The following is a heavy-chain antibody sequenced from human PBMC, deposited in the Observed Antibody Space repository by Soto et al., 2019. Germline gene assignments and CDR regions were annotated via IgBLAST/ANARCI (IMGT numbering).Heavy chain of an antibody. CDR3: ARGGSLYWYFDL. J-gene: IGHJ2*01. CDR2: INAGNGST. D-gene: IGHD1-26*01. Sequence: ASVKVSCKASGYTFTSYAMHWVRQAPGQRLEWMGWINAGNGSTKYSQKFQGRVTITRDTSASTAYMELSSLRSEDTAVYYCARGGSLYWYFDLWGRGTLVTVS. V-gene: IGHV1-3*01. CDR1: GYTFTSYA.